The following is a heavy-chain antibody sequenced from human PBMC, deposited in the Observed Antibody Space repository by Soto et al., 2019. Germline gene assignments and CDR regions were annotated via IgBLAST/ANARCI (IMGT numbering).Heavy chain of an antibody. CDR2: IIPIFGTA. V-gene: IGHV1-69*01. CDR3: ARDQAGYCTNGVCPPYYYYYGMDV. J-gene: IGHJ6*02. CDR1: GGTFSSYA. D-gene: IGHD2-8*01. Sequence: SGAEVKKPGSSVKVSCKASGGTFSSYAISWVRQAPGQGLEWMGGIIPIFGTANYAQKFQGRVTITADESTSTTYMELSSLRSEDTAVYYCARDQAGYCTNGVCPPYYYYYGMDVWGQGTTVTVSS.